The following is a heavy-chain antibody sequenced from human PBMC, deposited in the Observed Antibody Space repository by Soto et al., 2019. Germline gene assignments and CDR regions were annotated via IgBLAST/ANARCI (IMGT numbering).Heavy chain of an antibody. CDR2: IYYSGST. CDR3: ARHSDCSGGSCYSEYFAVGNWFDP. D-gene: IGHD2-15*01. V-gene: IGHV4-39*01. Sequence: QLQLQESGPGLVKPSETLSLTCTVSGGSISSGRYYWGWIRQPPGKGLEWIGSIYYSGSTYSNPSLRSRATIFVDTSKNQFSRRLSSVTAADTAVYYCARHSDCSGGSCYSEYFAVGNWFDPWGQGTLVTVSS. J-gene: IGHJ5*02. CDR1: GGSISSGRYY.